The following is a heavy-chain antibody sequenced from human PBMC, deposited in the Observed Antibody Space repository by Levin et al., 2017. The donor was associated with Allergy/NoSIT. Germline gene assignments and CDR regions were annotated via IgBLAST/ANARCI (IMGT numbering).Heavy chain of an antibody. CDR1: GGSISSGGYY. J-gene: IGHJ4*02. V-gene: IGHV4-31*03. D-gene: IGHD2-15*01. CDR3: ARAPSSAVVVVAATYFDY. Sequence: LRLSCTVSGGSISSGGYYWSWIRQHPGKGLEWIGYIYYSGSTYYNPSLKSRVTISVDTSKNKFSLKLSSVNAADTAVYYCARAPSSAVVVVAATYFDYWGQGTLVTVSS. CDR2: IYYSGST.